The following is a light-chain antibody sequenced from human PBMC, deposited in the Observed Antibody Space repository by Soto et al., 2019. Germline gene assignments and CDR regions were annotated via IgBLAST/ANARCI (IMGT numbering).Light chain of an antibody. V-gene: IGKV3D-15*01. CDR2: ATS. J-gene: IGKJ1*01. Sequence: IVMTQSPATLSVSPGEPATLSCRASQSIGTNLAWYQQKPGQPPRLLIYATSTRVTGVPVRFSGGGSGTDFTLTISSLQYEDFEVYYCQQYGSSQWTLGQGTKVDIK. CDR3: QQYGSSQWT. CDR1: QSIGTN.